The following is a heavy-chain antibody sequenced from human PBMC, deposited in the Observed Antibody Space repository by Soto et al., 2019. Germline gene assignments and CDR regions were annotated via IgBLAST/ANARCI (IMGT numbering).Heavy chain of an antibody. CDR3: AREHCPSTYARFAY. CDR2: ISADNGNT. D-gene: IGHD3-10*01. J-gene: IGHJ4*02. V-gene: IGHV1-18*04. CDR1: GYTFTTYG. Sequence: QVQLVQSGAEMKKPGASVKVSCKASGYTFTTYGISWVRQAPGQGLEWLGWISADNGNTHYAQKLQGRVTMTTDTSTSTAYLELRSLRSDNTAVYYCAREHCPSTYARFAYWGQATLVTVSS.